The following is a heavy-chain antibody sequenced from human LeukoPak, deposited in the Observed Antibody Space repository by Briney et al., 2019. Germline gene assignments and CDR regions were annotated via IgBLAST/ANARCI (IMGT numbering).Heavy chain of an antibody. CDR2: IYPGDSDT. V-gene: IGHV5-51*01. Sequence: GESLKISCKGSGYRFTNYWIGWVRQMPGKGLEWMGIIYPGDSDTRYNPSFQGQVTVSADKSISTAYLQWSSLKASDTAMYYCAGGGIRDGYNFFNYWGQGTLVTVSS. D-gene: IGHD5-24*01. CDR1: GYRFTNYW. J-gene: IGHJ4*02. CDR3: AGGGIRDGYNFFNY.